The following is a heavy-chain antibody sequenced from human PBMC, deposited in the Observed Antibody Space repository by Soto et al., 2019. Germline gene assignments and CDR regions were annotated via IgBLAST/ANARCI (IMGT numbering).Heavy chain of an antibody. CDR1: GFTFSSYA. J-gene: IGHJ4*02. D-gene: IGHD6-13*01. V-gene: IGHV3-23*01. CDR3: AQETRNSISWEKIDY. CDR2: ISGSGGST. Sequence: EVQLLESGGGLVQPGGSLRLSCAASGFTFSSYAMSWVRQAPGKGLEWVSAISGSGGSTYYADSVEGRFTISRDNSKNPLYLQMTSLRAEDTDVYYCAQETRNSISWEKIDYWGQGTLVTVSS.